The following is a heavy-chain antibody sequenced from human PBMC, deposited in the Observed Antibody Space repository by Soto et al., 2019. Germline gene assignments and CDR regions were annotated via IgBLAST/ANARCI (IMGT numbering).Heavy chain of an antibody. CDR3: TRLSSCWCDAS. CDR2: ISSHSTTI. D-gene: IGHD6-19*01. V-gene: IGHV3-48*04. CDR1: GFTFSTYG. J-gene: IGHJ5*02. Sequence: EVQLVESGGALVQPGGSLRLSCAASGFTFSTYGMTWVRQAPGKGLEWVSYISSHSTTIFYADSVKGRFTISRDDAKNSLSLPMNSLIAEDTAVYYCTRLSSCWCDASWGQGTLVYVSS.